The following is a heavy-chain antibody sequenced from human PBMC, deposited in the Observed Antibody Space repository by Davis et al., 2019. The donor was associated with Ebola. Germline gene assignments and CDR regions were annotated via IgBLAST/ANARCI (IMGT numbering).Heavy chain of an antibody. V-gene: IGHV4-30-2*01. CDR1: GGSISSGGYC. CDR2: IYHSGST. Sequence: SETLSPTCAVSGGSISSGGYCWSWIRQPPVKGLEWIGYIYHSGSTHYNSSLKSRVTISVDTSKNQFSLKLSSVTAADTAVYYCARGGGNSLADFDIWGQGTIVTVSS. D-gene: IGHD4-23*01. J-gene: IGHJ3*02. CDR3: ARGGGNSLADFDI.